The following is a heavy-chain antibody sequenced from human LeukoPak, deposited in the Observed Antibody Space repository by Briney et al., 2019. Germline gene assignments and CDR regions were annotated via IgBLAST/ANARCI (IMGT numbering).Heavy chain of an antibody. D-gene: IGHD3-22*01. CDR3: ARAGYYYDSSGYPNGMDV. V-gene: IGHV1-8*01. CDR1: GYTFTSYD. Sequence: ASVKVSCKASGYTFTSYDINWVRQATGQGLEWMGWMNPNSGKTGYAQKFQGRVTMTRNTSKNTAYMELSSLRSEDTAVYYCARAGYYYDSSGYPNGMDVWGQGTTVTVSS. CDR2: MNPNSGKT. J-gene: IGHJ6*02.